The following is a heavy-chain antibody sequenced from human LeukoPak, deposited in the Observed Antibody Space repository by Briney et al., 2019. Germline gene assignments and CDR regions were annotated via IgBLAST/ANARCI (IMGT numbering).Heavy chain of an antibody. CDR3: ARRLTQYDCYDP. Sequence: SQTLSLTCAISGDSVSSNSVTWNWIRQSPSRGLEWLGSTYYRSTWYNDYAVSVRGRITVNPDKSKNQFSLHLNSVTPEDTAVYYCARRLTQYDCYDPWGQGILVTVSS. CDR1: GDSVSSNSVT. V-gene: IGHV6-1*01. CDR2: TYYRSTWYN. J-gene: IGHJ5*02. D-gene: IGHD2-2*01.